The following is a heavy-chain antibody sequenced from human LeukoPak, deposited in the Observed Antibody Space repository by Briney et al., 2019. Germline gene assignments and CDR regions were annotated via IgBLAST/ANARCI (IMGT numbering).Heavy chain of an antibody. D-gene: IGHD3-10*01. V-gene: IGHV3-21*01. CDR1: GFTFSSYS. Sequence: PGGSLRLSCAASGFTFSSYSMNWVRQAPGKGLEWVSSISSSSSYIYYADSVKGRFTISRDNAKNSLYLRMNSLRAEDTAVYYCARGSMVRAVNSFFDYWGQGTLVTVSS. J-gene: IGHJ4*02. CDR3: ARGSMVRAVNSFFDY. CDR2: ISSSSSYI.